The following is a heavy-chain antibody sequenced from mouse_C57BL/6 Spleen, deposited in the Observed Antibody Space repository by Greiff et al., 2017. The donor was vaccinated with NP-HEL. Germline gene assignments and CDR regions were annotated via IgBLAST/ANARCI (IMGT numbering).Heavy chain of an antibody. CDR3: ARMWDEYFDV. CDR2: IYPGDGDT. D-gene: IGHD4-1*01. CDR1: GYAFSSSW. Sequence: VQLQQSGPELVKPGASVKISCKASGYAFSSSWMNWVKQRPGKGLEWIGRIYPGDGDTNYNGKFKGKATLTADKSSSTAYMQLSSLTSEDSAVYFCARMWDEYFDVGATGTTVTVSS. V-gene: IGHV1-82*01. J-gene: IGHJ1*03.